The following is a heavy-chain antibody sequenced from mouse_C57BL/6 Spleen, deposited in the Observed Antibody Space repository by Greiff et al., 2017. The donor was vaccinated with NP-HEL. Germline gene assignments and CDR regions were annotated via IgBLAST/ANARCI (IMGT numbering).Heavy chain of an antibody. CDR2: IRNKANGYTT. D-gene: IGHD2-1*01. CDR3: ARSYYGNYEGAMDY. Sequence: DVMLVESGGGLVQPGGSLSLSCAASGFTFTDYYMSWVRQPPGKALEWLGFIRNKANGYTTEYSASVKGRFTISRDNSQSILYLQMNALRAEDSATYYCARSYYGNYEGAMDYWGQGTSVTVSS. J-gene: IGHJ4*01. CDR1: GFTFTDYY. V-gene: IGHV7-3*01.